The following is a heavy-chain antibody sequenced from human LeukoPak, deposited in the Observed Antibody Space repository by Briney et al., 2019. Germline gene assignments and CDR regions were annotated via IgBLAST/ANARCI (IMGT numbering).Heavy chain of an antibody. D-gene: IGHD6-13*01. CDR3: ARGAQLTDY. J-gene: IGHJ4*02. CDR1: GFTFYTYG. CDR2: IGPDGGTI. V-gene: IGHV3-64*01. Sequence: PGGSLRLSCAASGFTFYTYGMHWVRRAPGKGLEYVSGIGPDGGTIYYANSVKGRFSISRDNSKSMLYLQMGSLTADDMAVYYCARGAQLTDYWGQGTLVTVSS.